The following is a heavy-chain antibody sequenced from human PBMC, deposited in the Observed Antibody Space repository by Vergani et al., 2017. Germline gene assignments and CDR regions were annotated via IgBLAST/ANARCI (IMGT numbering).Heavy chain of an antibody. CDR3: SKVGRSEVAGTFGAFDI. J-gene: IGHJ3*02. D-gene: IGHD6-19*01. CDR2: LTGGGGST. V-gene: IGHV3-23*01. CDR1: GFTFSTYA. Sequence: EVQLLESGGSLKQPGGSVRLSCAASGFTFSTYAMHWVRQAPGKGLEWVSALTGGGGSTYYADSIKGRFIISRDNSSDTLYLQMDSLRPEDTAVYYCSKVGRSEVAGTFGAFDIWGQGTMVTVSS.